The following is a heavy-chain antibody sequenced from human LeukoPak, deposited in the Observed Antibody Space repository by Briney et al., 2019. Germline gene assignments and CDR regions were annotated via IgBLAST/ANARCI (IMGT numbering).Heavy chain of an antibody. D-gene: IGHD1-26*01. CDR3: ARWEIRGSAHQLDY. Sequence: GGSLRLSCAASGFTLSSHWMTWVRQAPGKGLGWVADIKQDGSEKYYVGSVKGRFTISRDNAKNSMYLQMNSLRAEDTAVYYCARWEIRGSAHQLDYWGRGTLVTVSS. J-gene: IGHJ4*02. CDR2: IKQDGSEK. V-gene: IGHV3-7*01. CDR1: GFTLSSHW.